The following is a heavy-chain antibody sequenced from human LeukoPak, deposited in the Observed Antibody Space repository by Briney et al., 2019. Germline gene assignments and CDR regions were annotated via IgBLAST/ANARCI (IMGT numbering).Heavy chain of an antibody. CDR3: ARDLSGYYDSSAYYHASDY. CDR2: INPNSGGT. Sequence: ASVKVSCKASGYTFTDYYMHWVRQAPGQGLEWMRRINPNSGGTNYAQKFQGRVTMTRDTSISTAYMDLSRLRSDDTAVYYCARDLSGYYDSSAYYHASDYWGQGTLVTVSS. J-gene: IGHJ4*02. CDR1: GYTFTDYY. V-gene: IGHV1-2*06. D-gene: IGHD3-22*01.